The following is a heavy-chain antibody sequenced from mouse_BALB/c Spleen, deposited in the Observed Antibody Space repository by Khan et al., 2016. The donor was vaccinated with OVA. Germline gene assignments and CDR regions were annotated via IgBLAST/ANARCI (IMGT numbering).Heavy chain of an antibody. Sequence: QVQLQQSGAELVKPGTSVKLSCKASGYTFTSYYMYWVKKRPGQGLEWIGGINPSDGGTIFNEKFKSKATLTVDKSSGAAYMELSSLSAEDAAVGYVTRSAYGDPFAYWGQGTLVTVSA. CDR1: GYTFTSYY. CDR2: INPSDGGT. V-gene: IGHV1S81*02. D-gene: IGHD2-13*01. CDR3: TRSAYGDPFAY. J-gene: IGHJ3*01.